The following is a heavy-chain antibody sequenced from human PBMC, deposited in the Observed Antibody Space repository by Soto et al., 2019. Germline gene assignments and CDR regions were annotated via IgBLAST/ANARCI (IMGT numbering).Heavy chain of an antibody. J-gene: IGHJ4*02. CDR2: IIPIFGTA. V-gene: IGHV1-69*13. CDR1: GGTFSSYA. D-gene: IGHD6-19*01. Sequence: ASVKVSCKASGGTFSSYAISWVRQAPGQGLEWMGGIIPIFGTANYAQKFQGRVTITADESTSTAYMELSSLRSEDTAVYYCASSAQNHFKMQWLANFDYWGQGTLVTVSS. CDR3: ASSAQNHFKMQWLANFDY.